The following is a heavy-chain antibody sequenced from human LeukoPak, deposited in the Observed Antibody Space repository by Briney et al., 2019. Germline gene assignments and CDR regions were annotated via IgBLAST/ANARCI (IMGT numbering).Heavy chain of an antibody. CDR1: GYTFTTYS. CDR3: ARGYCSGGSCHAFDY. V-gene: IGHV7-4-1*02. J-gene: IGHJ4*02. CDR2: INTDTGNP. D-gene: IGHD2-15*01. Sequence: SVKVSCKASGYTFTTYSMSWVRQAPGQGLEWMGWINTDTGNPTYAQGFTGRFVFSLDTSVSTSYLQISSLKAEDTAVYYCARGYCSGGSCHAFDYWGQGTLVTVSS.